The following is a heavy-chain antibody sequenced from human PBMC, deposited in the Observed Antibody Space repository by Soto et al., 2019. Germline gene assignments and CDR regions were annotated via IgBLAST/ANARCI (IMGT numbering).Heavy chain of an antibody. Sequence: KSSETLSLTCSVSGGSIRDYFWTWIRQSPGRGLEWIGYISSSGTVKYNSSLKSRVTISLDRSRNQFSLKLSSVTAADTAVYFCARDRKLELQANYYYYGMEVWGQGTTVTVSS. CDR2: ISSSGTV. V-gene: IGHV4-59*01. CDR1: GGSIRDYF. CDR3: ARDRKLELQANYYYYGMEV. J-gene: IGHJ6*02. D-gene: IGHD1-7*01.